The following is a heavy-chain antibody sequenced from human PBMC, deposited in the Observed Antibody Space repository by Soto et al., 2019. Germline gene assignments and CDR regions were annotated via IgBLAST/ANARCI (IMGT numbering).Heavy chain of an antibody. D-gene: IGHD3-9*01. CDR1: GFTFTSSA. CDR2: IVVGSGNT. V-gene: IGHV1-58*01. CDR3: AAVPVNYDILTGYYYYYYYGMDV. J-gene: IGHJ6*02. Sequence: SVKVSCKASGFTFTSSAVQWVRQARGQRLEWIGWIVVGSGNTNYAQKFQERVTITRDMSTSTAYMELSSLRSEDTAVYYCAAVPVNYDILTGYYYYYYYGMDVWGQGTTVTVSS.